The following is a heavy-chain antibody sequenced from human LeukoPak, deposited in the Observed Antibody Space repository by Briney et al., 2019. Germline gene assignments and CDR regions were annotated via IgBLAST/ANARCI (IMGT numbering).Heavy chain of an antibody. CDR1: GFTFSSFA. CDR2: ISGSGGST. D-gene: IGHD1-26*01. V-gene: IGHV3-23*01. Sequence: GGSLRLSCGASGFTFSSFAMHWVRQVPGTGLEWVSSISGSGGSTYYADSVTGRFTISRDNSKNTLYLQMNSLRAEDTAVYYCAKDRRELGQFDYWGQGTLVTVSS. CDR3: AKDRRELGQFDY. J-gene: IGHJ4*02.